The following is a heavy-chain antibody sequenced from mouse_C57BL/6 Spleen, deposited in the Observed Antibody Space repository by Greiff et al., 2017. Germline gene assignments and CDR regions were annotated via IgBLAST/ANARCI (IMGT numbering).Heavy chain of an antibody. CDR1: GFNIKDYY. V-gene: IGHV14-1*01. D-gene: IGHD2-2*01. CDR2: IDPEDGDT. CDR3: TTGGRLRQAMDY. J-gene: IGHJ4*01. Sequence: VQLQQSGAELVRPGASVKLSCTASGFNIKDYYMHWVKQRPEQGLEWIGRIDPEDGDTESAPKFQGKATMTADTSSNTAYLQLSSLTSEDTAVYYGTTGGRLRQAMDYWGQGTSVTVSS.